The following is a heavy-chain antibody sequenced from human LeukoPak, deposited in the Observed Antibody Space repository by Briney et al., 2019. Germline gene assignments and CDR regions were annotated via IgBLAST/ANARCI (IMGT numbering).Heavy chain of an antibody. J-gene: IGHJ4*02. CDR1: GGSISTYY. D-gene: IGHD5-12*01. V-gene: IGHV4-59*01. Sequence: SETLSLTCTVSGGSISTYYWSWIRQPPGKGLEWIGYIYHSGSTNYNPSLKSRVTISVDTSQNQFSLKLSSVTAADTAVYYCARDGYSGSDALWGQGTLVTISS. CDR2: IYHSGST. CDR3: ARDGYSGSDAL.